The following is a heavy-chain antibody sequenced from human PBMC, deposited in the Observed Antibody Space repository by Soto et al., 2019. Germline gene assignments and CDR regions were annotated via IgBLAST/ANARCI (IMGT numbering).Heavy chain of an antibody. J-gene: IGHJ4*02. CDR2: MNPNSGNT. CDR3: ARGRVTAQCATETFDY. V-gene: IGHV1-8*01. D-gene: IGHD4-4*01. CDR1: GYTFTSYD. Sequence: QVQLVQSGAEVKKPGASVKVSCKASGYTFTSYDINWVRQATGQGLEWMGWMNPNSGNTGYAQKFQGRVTMTRNTSISTAYMELSSLRSEDTAVYYCARGRVTAQCATETFDYWGQGTLVTVSS.